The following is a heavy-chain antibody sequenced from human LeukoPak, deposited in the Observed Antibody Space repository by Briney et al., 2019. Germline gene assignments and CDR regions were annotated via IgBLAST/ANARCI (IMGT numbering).Heavy chain of an antibody. V-gene: IGHV4-59*01. Sequence: PSETLSLTCTVSGGSISSYYWNWVRQPPGKGVEWVGYIYYSGSTNYNPSLKSRVTISVDTSKNQFSLKLSSVTAADTAVYYCARDFGGSYSDAFDIWGQGTMVTVSS. J-gene: IGHJ3*02. CDR2: IYYSGST. CDR3: ARDFGGSYSDAFDI. D-gene: IGHD1-26*01. CDR1: GGSISSYY.